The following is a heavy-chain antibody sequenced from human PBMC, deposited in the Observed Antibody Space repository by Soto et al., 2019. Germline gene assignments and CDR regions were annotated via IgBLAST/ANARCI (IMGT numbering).Heavy chain of an antibody. V-gene: IGHV3-21*01. CDR1: GFTFTDFK. Sequence: GGSLRLSCAASGFTFTDFKMIWVRQAPGKGLEWVSFISSGGSYIYYADSVKGRFTISRDNSKNSLYLQMNSLRDEDTAVYYCARGHDYWGQGTLVTVSS. CDR3: ARGHDY. J-gene: IGHJ4*02. CDR2: ISSGGSYI.